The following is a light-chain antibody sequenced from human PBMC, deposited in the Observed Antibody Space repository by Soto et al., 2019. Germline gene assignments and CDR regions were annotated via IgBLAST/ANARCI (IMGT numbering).Light chain of an antibody. J-gene: IGKJ5*01. Sequence: EIVMTQSPDTLSVSPGERATLSCRASQSVSSNLAWYQQKPGQAPRLLIYDASTRATGIPARFSGSGSGTEFTLTISSLQSEDFAVYYCQQYNNWPPVTFGQGTRLEIK. CDR2: DAS. CDR1: QSVSSN. CDR3: QQYNNWPPVT. V-gene: IGKV3-15*01.